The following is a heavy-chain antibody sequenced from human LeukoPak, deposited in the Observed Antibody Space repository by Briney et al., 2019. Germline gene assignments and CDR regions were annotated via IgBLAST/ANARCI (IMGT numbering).Heavy chain of an antibody. CDR3: ARGLSYDILTGYYA. CDR1: GFTFSSYS. J-gene: IGHJ5*02. V-gene: IGHV3-21*01. Sequence: GGSLRLSCAASGFTFSSYSMNWVRQAPGKGLEWVSSIISSSSYLYYADSVKGRFTISRDNAKNSLYLQMNSLRAEDTAVYYCARGLSYDILTGYYAWGQGTLVTVSS. D-gene: IGHD3-9*01. CDR2: IISSSSYL.